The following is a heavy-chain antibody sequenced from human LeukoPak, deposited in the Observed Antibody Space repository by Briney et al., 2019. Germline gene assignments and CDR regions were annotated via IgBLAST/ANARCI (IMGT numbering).Heavy chain of an antibody. Sequence: PGGSLRLSCAASGFTFSSYSMNWVRQAPGKGLEWVSSISSSSSYIYYADSVKGRFTISRDNAKNSLYLQMNSLRAEDTAVYYCARDSGPGYSGYDKDYWGQGTLVTVSS. D-gene: IGHD5-12*01. CDR3: ARDSGPGYSGYDKDY. V-gene: IGHV3-21*01. CDR1: GFTFSSYS. J-gene: IGHJ4*02. CDR2: ISSSSSYI.